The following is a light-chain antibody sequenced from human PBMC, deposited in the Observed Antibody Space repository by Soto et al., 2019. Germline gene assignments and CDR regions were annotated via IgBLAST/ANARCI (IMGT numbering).Light chain of an antibody. CDR3: SSYAGSNIHYV. V-gene: IGLV2-8*01. J-gene: IGLJ1*01. CDR1: SSDVGGYNY. CDR2: EVS. Sequence: QSALTQPPSASGSPGQAVTISCTGTSSDVGGYNYVSWYQQHPGKAPKLMIYEVSKRPSGVPDRFSGSKSGNTASLTVSGLQAEHEADYYCSSYAGSNIHYVFGTGTKVTVL.